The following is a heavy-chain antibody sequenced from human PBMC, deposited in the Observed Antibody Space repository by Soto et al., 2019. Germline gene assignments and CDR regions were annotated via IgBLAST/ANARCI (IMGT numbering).Heavy chain of an antibody. CDR2: INPNSRGT. J-gene: IGHJ6*02. Sequence: GASVKVSCKATGYTFTGYYMHWVRQAPGQGLEWMGWINPNSRGTNYAQKFQGRVTMTRDTSISTAYMELSRLTSDDTAVYYCARDATLNWNDGNYGMDVWGQGTTVTVSS. V-gene: IGHV1-2*02. D-gene: IGHD1-20*01. CDR3: ARDATLNWNDGNYGMDV. CDR1: GYTFTGYY.